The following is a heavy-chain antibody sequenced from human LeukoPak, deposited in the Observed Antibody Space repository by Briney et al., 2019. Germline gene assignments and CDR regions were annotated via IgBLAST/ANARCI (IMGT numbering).Heavy chain of an antibody. CDR2: ISGDGDYT. D-gene: IGHD6-6*01. V-gene: IGHV3-43*02. J-gene: IGHJ4*02. Sequence: PGGSLRLSCAASGFTFDDYAMHWVRHVPGKGLEWVSLISGDGDYTYYADSVKGRFTISRDNSKYSLYLQMNSLRTEDTALYYCAKDMYSSSSSHFDYWGQGTLVTVSS. CDR1: GFTFDDYA. CDR3: AKDMYSSSSSHFDY.